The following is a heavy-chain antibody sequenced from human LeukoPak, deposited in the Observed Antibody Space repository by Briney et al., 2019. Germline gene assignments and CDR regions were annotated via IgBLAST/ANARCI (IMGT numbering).Heavy chain of an antibody. CDR2: IDPSGCST. D-gene: IGHD6-19*01. CDR1: GYTFTSYY. CDR3: ARSCAHNPKYSSGWYVQLDP. V-gene: IGHV1-46*01. Sequence: ASVKVSCKASGYTFTSYYMHWVRQAPGQGLEWMGIIDPSGCSTSYAQKFQGRVTMNRDTSTSTVYMELSSLRSEDTAVYYCARSCAHNPKYSSGWYVQLDPWGQGTLVTVSS. J-gene: IGHJ5*02.